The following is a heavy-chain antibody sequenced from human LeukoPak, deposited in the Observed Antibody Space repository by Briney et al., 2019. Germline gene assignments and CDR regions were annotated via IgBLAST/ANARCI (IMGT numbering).Heavy chain of an antibody. CDR3: AKDIHSSGFDAFDI. D-gene: IGHD6-19*01. J-gene: IGHJ3*02. V-gene: IGHV3-9*01. Sequence: GGSLRLSCAASGFTFDDYAMHWVRHAPGKGLEWVSGISWNSGSIGYADSVKGRFTISRDNAKNSLYLQMNSLRAEDTALYYCAKDIHSSGFDAFDIWGQGTMVTVSS. CDR2: ISWNSGSI. CDR1: GFTFDDYA.